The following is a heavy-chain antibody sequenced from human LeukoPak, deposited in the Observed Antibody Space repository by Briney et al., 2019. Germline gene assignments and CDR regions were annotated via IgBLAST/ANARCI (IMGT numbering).Heavy chain of an antibody. Sequence: ASVKVSCKASGYTFTGCYMHWVRQAPGQGLEWMGWINPNSGGTNYAQKFQGRVTMTRDTSISTAYMELSRLRSDDTAVYYCARDRIAAAGSYYYYYMDVWGKGTTVTVSS. V-gene: IGHV1-2*02. CDR1: GYTFTGCY. D-gene: IGHD6-13*01. CDR2: INPNSGGT. CDR3: ARDRIAAAGSYYYYYMDV. J-gene: IGHJ6*03.